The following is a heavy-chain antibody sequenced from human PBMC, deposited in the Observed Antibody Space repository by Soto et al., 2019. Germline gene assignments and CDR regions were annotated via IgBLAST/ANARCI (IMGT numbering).Heavy chain of an antibody. CDR2: IIPIFGTA. J-gene: IGHJ4*02. Sequence: QVQLVQSGAEVKKPGSSVKVSCKASGGTFSSYAISWVRQAPGQGLEWMGGIIPIFGTADYAQKFQGRVTINADEATSTAYMERGSRGSEDAAVYYCARGDSGGSSAYYSGGGDYWGQGTLVTVSS. V-gene: IGHV1-69*12. CDR1: GGTFSSYA. CDR3: ARGDSGGSSAYYSGGGDY. D-gene: IGHD3-22*01.